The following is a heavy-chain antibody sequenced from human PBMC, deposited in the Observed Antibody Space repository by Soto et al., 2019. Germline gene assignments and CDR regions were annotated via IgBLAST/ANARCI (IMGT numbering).Heavy chain of an antibody. CDR3: ARELHTWIQLWLLGY. D-gene: IGHD5-18*01. V-gene: IGHV3-30-3*01. CDR2: ISYDGSNK. CDR1: GFTFSSYA. J-gene: IGHJ4*02. Sequence: GGSLRLSCAASGFTFSSYAMHWVRQAPGKGLEWVAVISYDGSNKYYADSVKGRFTISRDNSKNTLYLQMNSLRAEDTAVYYCARELHTWIQLWLLGYWGQGTLVTVSS.